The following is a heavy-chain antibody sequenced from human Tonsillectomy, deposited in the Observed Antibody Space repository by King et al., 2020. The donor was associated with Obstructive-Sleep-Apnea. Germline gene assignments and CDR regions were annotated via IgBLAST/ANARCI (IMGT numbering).Heavy chain of an antibody. D-gene: IGHD2-8*01. CDR1: GGSISSSNW. CDR3: ARDRPNVVCSPTYYYYYGMDV. V-gene: IGHV4-4*02. J-gene: IGHJ6*02. Sequence: QLQESGPGLVKPSGTLSLTCAVSGGSISSSNWWRWVRQPPGKGLEWIGEIYHSGSTNYNPSLKSRVTISVDKSKNQFSLKLSSVTAADTAVYYCARDRPNVVCSPTYYYYYGMDVWGQGTTVTVSS. CDR2: IYHSGST.